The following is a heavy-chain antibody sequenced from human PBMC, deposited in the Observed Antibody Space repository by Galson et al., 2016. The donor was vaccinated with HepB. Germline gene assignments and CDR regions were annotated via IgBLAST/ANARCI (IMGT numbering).Heavy chain of an antibody. V-gene: IGHV3-21*01. Sequence: SLRLSCAASGFTFSNYYMHWVRQAPGRGLEWVSSIGSSSKYIYYADSMKGRFTISSDNANNSLFLQMESLRADDTAVYYCARDRGIAAGGWFDPWGQGTQVTVSS. CDR2: IGSSSKYI. J-gene: IGHJ5*02. D-gene: IGHD6-13*01. CDR3: ARDRGIAAGGWFDP. CDR1: GFTFSNYY.